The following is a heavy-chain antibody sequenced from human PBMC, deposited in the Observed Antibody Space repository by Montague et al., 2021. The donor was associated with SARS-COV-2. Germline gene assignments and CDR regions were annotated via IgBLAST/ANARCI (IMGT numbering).Heavy chain of an antibody. CDR3: AGVKRGYYYGLGVSDQLYY. V-gene: IGHV4-59*01. J-gene: IGHJ4*02. CDR2: NNHSGST. Sequence: SETLSLTCTVSGGSISSYYWSWIRQHPGKGLVWIGYNNHSGSTNYNPSPQSRVTISVDTNMNQFSLQLSSVTAADTAVYYWAGVKRGYYYGLGVSDQLYYWGQGTLVSVSS. CDR1: GGSISSYY. D-gene: IGHD3-10*01.